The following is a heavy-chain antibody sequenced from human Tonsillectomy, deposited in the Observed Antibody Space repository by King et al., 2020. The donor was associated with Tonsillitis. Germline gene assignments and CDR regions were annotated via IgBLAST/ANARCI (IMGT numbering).Heavy chain of an antibody. D-gene: IGHD6-19*01. CDR1: GFTFSNYW. Sequence: VQLVESGGGLVQPGGSLRLSCAASGFTFSNYWVHWLRQAPGKGLVWVSRINSDGSSTTYADSVKGRFTISRDNAKNTLYLQMNSLRAEDTAVYYCARGGSGWYGRVDYWGQGTLVTVSS. CDR2: INSDGSST. CDR3: ARGGSGWYGRVDY. V-gene: IGHV3-74*01. J-gene: IGHJ4*02.